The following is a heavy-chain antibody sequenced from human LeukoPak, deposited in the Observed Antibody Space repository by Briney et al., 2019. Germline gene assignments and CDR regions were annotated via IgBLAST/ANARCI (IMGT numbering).Heavy chain of an antibody. CDR3: ARGVIVVVPAAIILRWPYNWFDP. Sequence: PSETLSLTCAVYGGSFSGYYWSWIRQPPGKGLEWIGEINHSGSTNYNPSLKSRVTTSVDTSKNQFSLKLSSVTAADTAVYYCARGVIVVVPAAIILRWPYNWFDPWGQGTLVTVSS. D-gene: IGHD2-2*02. J-gene: IGHJ5*02. CDR2: INHSGST. V-gene: IGHV4-34*01. CDR1: GGSFSGYY.